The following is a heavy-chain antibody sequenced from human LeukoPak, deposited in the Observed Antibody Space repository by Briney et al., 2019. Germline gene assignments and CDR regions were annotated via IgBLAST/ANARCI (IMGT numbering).Heavy chain of an antibody. D-gene: IGHD3-22*01. J-gene: IGHJ3*02. Sequence: GASVKVSCKAFGYTFSNYYIHWVRKTPGQGLEWMGISDPGGDSTGYALKFQGRVTMTRDTSTNTVYMELGSLRSDDTAIYYCARGEGLQMIVVPFDIWGQGTMVTVSS. CDR2: SDPGGDST. V-gene: IGHV1-46*01. CDR1: GYTFSNYY. CDR3: ARGEGLQMIVVPFDI.